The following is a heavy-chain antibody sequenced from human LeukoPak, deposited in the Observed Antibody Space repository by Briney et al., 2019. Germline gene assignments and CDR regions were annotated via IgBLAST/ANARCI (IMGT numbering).Heavy chain of an antibody. V-gene: IGHV1-46*01. CDR1: GYTFTNYY. CDR3: ARIRDGYNDAYDI. J-gene: IGHJ3*02. CDR2: INPGGGNT. Sequence: ASVKVSCKASGYTFTNYYIHWVRQAPGQGLEWMGLINPGGGNTNYAQNFQGRVTMTRETSASTVYMQLSSLRSEDTAMYYCARIRDGYNDAYDIWGQGTVVTVPS. D-gene: IGHD5-24*01.